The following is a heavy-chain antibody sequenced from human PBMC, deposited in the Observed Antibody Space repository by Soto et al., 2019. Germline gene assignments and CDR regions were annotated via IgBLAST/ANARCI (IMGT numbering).Heavy chain of an antibody. CDR1: GGTFGSNA. D-gene: IGHD2-2*01. V-gene: IGHV1-46*01. J-gene: IGHJ3*02. CDR2: INPSGGST. CDR3: ARRLYCISTSCFEAFDI. Sequence: GASVKVSCKASGGTFGSNAISWVRQAPGQGLEWMGIINPSGGSTSYAQKFQGRVTMTRDTSTSTVYMELSSLRSEDTAVYYCARRLYCISTSCFEAFDIWGQGTMVT.